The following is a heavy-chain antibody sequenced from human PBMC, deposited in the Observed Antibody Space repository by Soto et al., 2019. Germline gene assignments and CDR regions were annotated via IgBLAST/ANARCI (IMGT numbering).Heavy chain of an antibody. CDR2: INPNDGGT. V-gene: IGHV1-2*02. CDR3: ARSSGSYSDFDF. CDR1: GYTFTNYH. J-gene: IGHJ4*02. Sequence: QVQVVQSGAERTKPGASVKVSCTASGYTFTNYHIHWVRQAPGQGLEWLGWINPNDGGTKYAQKFQGRVIVTRDTSISTAFMELNSLRSDDTAVYYCARSSGSYSDFDFWGQGTLVTVSS. D-gene: IGHD1-26*01.